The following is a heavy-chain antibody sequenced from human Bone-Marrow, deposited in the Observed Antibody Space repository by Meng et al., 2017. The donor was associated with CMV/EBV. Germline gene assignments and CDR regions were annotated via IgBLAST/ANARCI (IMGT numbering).Heavy chain of an antibody. CDR1: GGPIWSSSCH. J-gene: IGHJ4*02. Sequence: GPGPGKPSQTRSLYCTVSGGPIWSSSCHCGWIGQPAGGGLEWIGNIYYSRSLNCRPSLKSRVTKSVDTSKNRFALKLNSVISAYTAMYSCARAQSGYDPFHYWGQGTLVTVSS. D-gene: IGHD5-12*01. CDR3: ARAQSGYDPFHY. V-gene: IGHV4-39*06. CDR2: IYYSRSL.